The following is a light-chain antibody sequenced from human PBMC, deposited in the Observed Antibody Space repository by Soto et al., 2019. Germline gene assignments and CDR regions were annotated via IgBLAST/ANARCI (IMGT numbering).Light chain of an antibody. CDR2: AAS. V-gene: IGKV1-39*01. CDR1: QSISSY. Sequence: DIQMTQSPSSLSASVGDRVTITCRASQSISSYLNWYKQKPGKAPKLLIYAASSLQSEVPSRFSGSGSGTEFTLTISSLQPEDFATYYWQQSYSTYTFGQGTKLEIK. CDR3: QQSYSTYT. J-gene: IGKJ2*01.